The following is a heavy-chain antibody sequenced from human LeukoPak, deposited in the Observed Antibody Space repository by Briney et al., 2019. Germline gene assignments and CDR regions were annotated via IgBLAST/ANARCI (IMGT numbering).Heavy chain of an antibody. CDR1: GFPFSTYG. J-gene: IGHJ4*02. D-gene: IGHD3-22*01. Sequence: GGSLRLSCAASGFPFSTYGMHWVRQAPGKGLEWVAFIQYDGSTKYYADSVKGRFTISKDNSKNTLYLQMNSLSSEDTAVYYCARGSSGIDFWGQGTLVTVSS. CDR3: ARGSSGIDF. CDR2: IQYDGSTK. V-gene: IGHV3-30*02.